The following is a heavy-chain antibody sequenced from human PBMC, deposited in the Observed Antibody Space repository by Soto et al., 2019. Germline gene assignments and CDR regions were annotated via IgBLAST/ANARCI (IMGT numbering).Heavy chain of an antibody. J-gene: IGHJ4*02. Sequence: GGSLRLSCAACGYTFSSYAMDWVRQAPGKGLEWVAVISYDGSNKYYADSVKGRFTISRDNSKNTLYLQMNSLRAEDTAVYYCARVGYYYDSSGYYWAYYFDYWGQGTLVTVSS. CDR2: ISYDGSNK. V-gene: IGHV3-30-3*01. CDR1: GYTFSSYA. CDR3: ARVGYYYDSSGYYWAYYFDY. D-gene: IGHD3-22*01.